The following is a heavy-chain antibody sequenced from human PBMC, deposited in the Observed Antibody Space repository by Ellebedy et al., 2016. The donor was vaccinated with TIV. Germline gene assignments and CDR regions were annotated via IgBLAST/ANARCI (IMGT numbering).Heavy chain of an antibody. CDR3: AGHGERAMTH. CDR1: GFTFNNYP. CDR2: ISYDGSNK. V-gene: IGHV3-30*14. D-gene: IGHD7-27*01. Sequence: GESLKISCAASGFTFNNYPMHWVRRAPGKGLEGVAVISYDGSNKHYADSVKGRFTISRDKSKNTMYLQMNSLRAEDTAVYYCAGHGERAMTHWGQGTLVTVSS. J-gene: IGHJ4*02.